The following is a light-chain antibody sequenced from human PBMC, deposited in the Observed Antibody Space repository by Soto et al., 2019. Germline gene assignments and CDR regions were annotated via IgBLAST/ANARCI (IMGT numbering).Light chain of an antibody. J-gene: IGLJ1*01. Sequence: QAVVTQPPSVSAAPGQKVTISCSGSSSNIGNNYVSWYQQLPGTAPKLLIYDNNKRPSGIPDRFSGSKSGTSATLGITGLQTGDEADYYCGTWDSSLSVDVFGTGTKLTVL. CDR3: GTWDSSLSVDV. V-gene: IGLV1-51*01. CDR2: DNN. CDR1: SSNIGNNY.